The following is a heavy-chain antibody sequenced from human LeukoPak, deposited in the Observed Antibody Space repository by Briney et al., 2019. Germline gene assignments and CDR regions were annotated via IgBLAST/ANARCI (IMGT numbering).Heavy chain of an antibody. CDR3: ARDFDSSWYYFDY. Sequence: ASVKVSCKASGYTFTGFYIHWVRQAPGQGLEWMGRINPNSGDTNYAQKFLARVTMTRDTSISTAFMELSRLRSDDTAVYYCARDFDSSWYYFDYWGQGTLVTVSS. V-gene: IGHV1-2*06. J-gene: IGHJ4*02. CDR1: GYTFTGFY. D-gene: IGHD6-13*01. CDR2: INPNSGDT.